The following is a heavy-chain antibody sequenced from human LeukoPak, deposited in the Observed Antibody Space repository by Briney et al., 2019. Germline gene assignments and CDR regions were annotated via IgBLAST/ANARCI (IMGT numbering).Heavy chain of an antibody. Sequence: PSQTLSLTCTVSGGSISSGSYYRSWIRQPAGKGLEWIGRIYTSGSTNYNPSLKSRVTISVDTSKNQFSLKLSSVTAADTAVYYCARGAIVVVPAAYFDYWGQGTLVTVSS. CDR2: IYTSGST. D-gene: IGHD2-2*01. CDR1: GGSISSGSYY. V-gene: IGHV4-61*02. CDR3: ARGAIVVVPAAYFDY. J-gene: IGHJ4*02.